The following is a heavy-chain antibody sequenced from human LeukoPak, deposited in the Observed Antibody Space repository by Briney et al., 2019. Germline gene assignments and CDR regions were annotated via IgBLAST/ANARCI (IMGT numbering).Heavy chain of an antibody. J-gene: IGHJ4*02. CDR2: ISGSGGST. D-gene: IGHD6-19*01. Sequence: GGSLRLSCVASGLTFSSCAMNWVRQAPGKGLEWVSSISGSGGSTYYADSVKGRFTISRDNSKNTLYLQVNSLRGEDTAVYYCAKGSRQQWLSHFDYWGQGTLVTVSS. V-gene: IGHV3-23*01. CDR3: AKGSRQQWLSHFDY. CDR1: GLTFSSCA.